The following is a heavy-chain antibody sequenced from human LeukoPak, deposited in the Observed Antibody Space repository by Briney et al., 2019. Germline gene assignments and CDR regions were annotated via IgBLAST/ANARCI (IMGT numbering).Heavy chain of an antibody. J-gene: IGHJ4*02. CDR3: ARVEAYFGWLLPFDY. Sequence: ASVKVSCKASGYTFTGYYMHWVRQAPGQGLEWMGWTNPNSGGTNYAQKFQGRVTMTRDTSISTAYMELSRLRSDDTAVYYCARVEAYFGWLLPFDYWGRGTLVTVSS. CDR2: TNPNSGGT. D-gene: IGHD3-9*01. V-gene: IGHV1-2*02. CDR1: GYTFTGYY.